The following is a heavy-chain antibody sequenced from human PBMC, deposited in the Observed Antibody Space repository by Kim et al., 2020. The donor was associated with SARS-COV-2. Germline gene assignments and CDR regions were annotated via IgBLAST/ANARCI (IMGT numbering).Heavy chain of an antibody. Sequence: SETLSLTCTVSGGSVSGYYWSWIRQPPGKGLEWIGYIYDSGRTNYHPSLKRRVTISLDTSKNQVSLKLRSVTAADSAFYFCARGRLAARLRYMDVWCKGT. CDR3: ARGRLAARLRYMDV. J-gene: IGHJ6*03. D-gene: IGHD6-6*01. CDR2: IYDSGRT. CDR1: GGSVSGYY. V-gene: IGHV4-59*02.